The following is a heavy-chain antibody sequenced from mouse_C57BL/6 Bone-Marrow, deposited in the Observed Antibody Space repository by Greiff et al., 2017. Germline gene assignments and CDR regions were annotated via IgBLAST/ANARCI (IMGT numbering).Heavy chain of an antibody. CDR3: APSDLPMDY. CDR1: GYAFSSSW. D-gene: IGHD2-1*01. Sequence: QVQLQQSGPELVKPGASVKISCKASGYAFSSSWMNWVQQRPGKGLEWIGRIYPGDGDTNYNGKFKGKATLTADKSSSTAYMQLSSLTSEDSAVYCCAPSDLPMDYWGQGTSVTVSS. J-gene: IGHJ4*01. V-gene: IGHV1-82*01. CDR2: IYPGDGDT.